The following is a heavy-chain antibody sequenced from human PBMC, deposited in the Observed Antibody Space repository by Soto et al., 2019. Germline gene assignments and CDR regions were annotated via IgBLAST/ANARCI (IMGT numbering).Heavy chain of an antibody. V-gene: IGHV1-2*04. J-gene: IGHJ4*02. CDR2: INPNSGGT. Sequence: QVQLVQSGAEVKKPGASVKVSCKASGYTFTGYYMHWVRQAPGQGLEWMGWINPNSGGTNYAQKFQGWVIMTKESSINTAILDLSWLTSEDTALYYCARDGESYDDVWESYRYGGQFDYWGQGTLVNVSS. CDR1: GYTFTGYY. CDR3: ARDGESYDDVWESYRYGGQFDY. D-gene: IGHD3-16*02.